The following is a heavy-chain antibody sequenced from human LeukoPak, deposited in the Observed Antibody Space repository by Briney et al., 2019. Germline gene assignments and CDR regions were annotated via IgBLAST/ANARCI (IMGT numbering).Heavy chain of an antibody. J-gene: IGHJ6*02. D-gene: IGHD1-26*01. Sequence: GRSLRLSCAASGFTFSSYAMHWVRQAPGKGLEWVAVISYDGSNKYYADSVKGRFTISRDNAKNSLYLQMNSLRAEDTAVYYCVRETEVGATYYYYYGMDVWGQGTTVTVSS. CDR2: ISYDGSNK. CDR3: VRETEVGATYYYYYGMDV. CDR1: GFTFSSYA. V-gene: IGHV3-30-3*01.